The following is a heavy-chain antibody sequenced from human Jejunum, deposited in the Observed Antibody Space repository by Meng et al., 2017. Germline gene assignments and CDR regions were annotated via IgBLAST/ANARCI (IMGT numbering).Heavy chain of an antibody. CDR1: GGSISSSSW. Sequence: VRVQESGQGMLTPSGPLSLTCAVYGGSISSSSWWSWVRQPPGKGLEWIGEISLSGSPSYNPSLRTRVTISIDTSRNQFSLSLSSVTAADTAVYYCARHGAAPYFDDWGQGSLVTVSS. V-gene: IGHV4-4*02. J-gene: IGHJ4*02. CDR3: ARHGAAPYFDD. D-gene: IGHD2-15*01. CDR2: ISLSGSP.